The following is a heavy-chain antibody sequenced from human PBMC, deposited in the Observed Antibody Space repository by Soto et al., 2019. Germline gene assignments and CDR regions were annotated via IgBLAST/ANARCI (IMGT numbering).Heavy chain of an antibody. Sequence: GGSLRLSCAASGFTFSDYYMSWIRQAPGKGLEWVSYISSSGSTIYYADSVKGRFTISRDNAKNSLYLQMNSLRAEDTAVYYCARFNYYGSGSYYSIYYYYGMGVWGQGTTVTVSS. V-gene: IGHV3-11*01. D-gene: IGHD3-10*01. CDR1: GFTFSDYY. J-gene: IGHJ6*02. CDR3: ARFNYYGSGSYYSIYYYYGMGV. CDR2: ISSSGSTI.